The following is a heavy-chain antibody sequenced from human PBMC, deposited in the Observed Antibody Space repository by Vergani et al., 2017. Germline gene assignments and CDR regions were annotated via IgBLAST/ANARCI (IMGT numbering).Heavy chain of an antibody. CDR1: GGSFSGYY. CDR3: GSESQDITIFGVVTGHVDY. J-gene: IGHJ4*02. Sequence: QVPLQESGPGLVKPSETLSLTCAVYGGSFSGYYWSWIRQPPGKGLEWIGEINHNGSTNYNPSLKRRVTISVDPSHNQFSLNLSAVTAADTAVYYCGSESQDITIFGVVTGHVDYWGQGTLVTVSS. V-gene: IGHV4-34*10. CDR2: INHNGST. D-gene: IGHD3-3*01.